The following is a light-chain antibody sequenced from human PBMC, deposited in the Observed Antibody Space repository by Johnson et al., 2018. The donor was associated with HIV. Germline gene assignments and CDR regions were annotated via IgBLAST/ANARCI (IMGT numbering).Light chain of an antibody. CDR1: SSNIGNNY. CDR3: GTWDSSLSAGV. CDR2: ENN. J-gene: IGLJ1*01. Sequence: QSVLTQPPSVSAAPGQKVTISCSGSSSNIGNNYVSWYQQLPGTAPKLLIYENNKRPSGFPDRFSGSKSGTSATLGITGLQTGDEADYYCGTWDSSLSAGVFGTGTNV. V-gene: IGLV1-51*02.